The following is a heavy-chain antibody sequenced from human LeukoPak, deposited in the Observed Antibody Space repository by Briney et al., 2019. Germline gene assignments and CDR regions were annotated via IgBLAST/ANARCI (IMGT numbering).Heavy chain of an antibody. CDR1: GGSFSGYY. J-gene: IGHJ4*02. V-gene: IGHV4-34*01. CDR2: INHSGST. D-gene: IGHD3-10*01. Sequence: SETLSLTCAVYGGSFSGYYWSWIRQPPGKGLEWIGEINHSGSTNYNPSLKSRVTISVDTSKNQFSLKLSSVTAADTAVYYCARLRAWYYYGSGSYLFDYWGQGTLVTVSS. CDR3: ARLRAWYYYGSGSYLFDY.